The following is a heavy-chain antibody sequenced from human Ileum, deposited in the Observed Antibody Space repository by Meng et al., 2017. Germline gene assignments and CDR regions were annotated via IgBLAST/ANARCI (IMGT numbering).Heavy chain of an antibody. V-gene: IGHV4-39*01. CDR2: IYYSGTT. D-gene: IGHD2-2*02. J-gene: IGHJ5*02. CDR1: GGPISSSRYF. Sequence: QLQLQESGPGLAKPSETLSLTCPISGGPISSSRYFWGWIRQPPGKAVEWIGSIYYSGTTFYNPSLSSRVTTSVDTSKNQVSLKLTSVTAADTAVYYCARGYCDSTICYNVGWFDPWGQGTLVTVSS. CDR3: ARGYCDSTICYNVGWFDP.